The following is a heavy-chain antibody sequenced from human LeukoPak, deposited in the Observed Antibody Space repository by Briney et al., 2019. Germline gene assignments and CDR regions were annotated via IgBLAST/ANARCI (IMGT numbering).Heavy chain of an antibody. D-gene: IGHD4-11*01. V-gene: IGHV3-30*02. J-gene: IGHJ4*02. CDR2: IRSDGSSI. CDR1: GFSFSDFG. CDR3: AKDRDEYGNDC. Sequence: GSLRLSCAASGFSFSDFGMHWIRQAPGKGLEWVTLIRSDGSSIYYADSVKGRFTISRDNSMNTLYLQMNSLRVEDTAVYYCAKDRDEYGNDCWGQGILVTVST.